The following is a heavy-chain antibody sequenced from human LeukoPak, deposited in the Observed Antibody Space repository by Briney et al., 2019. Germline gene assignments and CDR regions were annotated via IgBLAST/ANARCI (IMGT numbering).Heavy chain of an antibody. V-gene: IGHV3-23*01. CDR1: GFTFSSYA. D-gene: IGHD6-13*01. CDR3: AKPQLVRGDFDY. J-gene: IGHJ4*02. Sequence: QAGGSLRLSCAASGFTFSSYAVSWVRQAPGKGLEWVSAISGSGASTYYADSVKGRFTISRDNSKNTLYLQMNSLRAEDTAVYYCAKPQLVRGDFDYWGQGTLVTVSS. CDR2: ISGSGAST.